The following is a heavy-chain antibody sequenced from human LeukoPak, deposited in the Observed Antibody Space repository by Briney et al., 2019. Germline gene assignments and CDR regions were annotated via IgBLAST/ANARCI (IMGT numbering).Heavy chain of an antibody. D-gene: IGHD1-1*01. V-gene: IGHV3-48*01. CDR1: GFTFSAYH. Sequence: GGSLRLFCAASGFTFSAYHINWVRQAPGKGLEWISYISTTGTTIHYADSVKGRFAISRDNAKSSLYLQMNSLRAEDTAVYYCARALTTLTYEGYWGQGTLVTVSS. CDR3: ARALTTLTYEGY. J-gene: IGHJ4*02. CDR2: ISTTGTTI.